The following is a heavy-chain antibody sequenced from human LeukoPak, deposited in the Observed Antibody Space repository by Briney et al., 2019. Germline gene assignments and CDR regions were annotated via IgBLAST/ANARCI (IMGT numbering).Heavy chain of an antibody. J-gene: IGHJ3*02. V-gene: IGHV3-21*01. D-gene: IGHD6-13*01. Sequence: GGSLRLSCAASGFTFSSYSMNWVRQAPGKGLEWVSSISSSSSYIYYADSVKGRFTISRDNAKNTLYLQMNSLRAEDTAVYYCAKVRYSSSWGLDAFDIWGQGTMVTVSS. CDR3: AKVRYSSSWGLDAFDI. CDR1: GFTFSSYS. CDR2: ISSSSSYI.